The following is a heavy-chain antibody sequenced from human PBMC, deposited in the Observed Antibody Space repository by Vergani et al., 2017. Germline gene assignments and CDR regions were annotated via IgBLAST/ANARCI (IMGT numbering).Heavy chain of an antibody. CDR3: ARGRRRSSLYGGLNWFDP. CDR2: INHSGST. D-gene: IGHD4-23*01. V-gene: IGHV4-34*01. Sequence: VQLQQWGAGLLKPSETLSLTCAVYGGSFSGYYWSWIRQPPGKGLEWIGEINHSGSTNYNPSLKSRVTISVDTSKNQFSLKLSSVTAADTAVYYCARGRRRSSLYGGLNWFDPWGQGTLVTVSS. J-gene: IGHJ5*02. CDR1: GGSFSGYY.